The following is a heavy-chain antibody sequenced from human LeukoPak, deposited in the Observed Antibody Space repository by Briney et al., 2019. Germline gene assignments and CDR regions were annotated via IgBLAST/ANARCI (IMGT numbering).Heavy chain of an antibody. D-gene: IGHD3-16*01. J-gene: IGHJ4*02. CDR1: GFTFSDYY. V-gene: IGHV3-11*05. Sequence: PAGSLTLSCAASGFTFSDYYMTWIRRPPGKGLEWVSYISSSSGFTKYADSVRGRFTISRDNTKNSLYLQMNPLRVDDTAVYYCARGSPPGDWGQGTLVTVSS. CDR3: ARGSPPGD. CDR2: ISSSSGFT.